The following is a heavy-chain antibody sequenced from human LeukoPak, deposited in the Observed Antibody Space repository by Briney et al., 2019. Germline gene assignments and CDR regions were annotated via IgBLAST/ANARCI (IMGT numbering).Heavy chain of an antibody. CDR2: ISGSGGST. Sequence: GGSLRLSCGASGFTFSSYAMSWVRQAPGKGQEWVSAISGSGGSTYYADSVKGRFTISRDNSKNTLYLQMNSLRAEDTAVYYCAKGYYDYVWGSYYFVYWGQGTLVTVSS. J-gene: IGHJ4*02. V-gene: IGHV3-23*01. CDR3: AKGYYDYVWGSYYFVY. CDR1: GFTFSSYA. D-gene: IGHD3-16*01.